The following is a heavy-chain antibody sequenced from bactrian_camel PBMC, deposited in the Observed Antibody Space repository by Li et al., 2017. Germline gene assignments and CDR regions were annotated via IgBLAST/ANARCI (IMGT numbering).Heavy chain of an antibody. CDR3: APGERTMQYGFLSCRWPH. CDR2: FEEDGSI. Sequence: HVQLVESGGGSVQSGGSLRLSCVASGYTYKPYCAGWFRQVPGKEREGVARFEEDGSIRYLESVKGRFTISQDNTENTLYLQMNSRKVDDTATYYCAPGERTMQYGFLSCRWPHWGQGTQVTVS. CDR1: GYTYKPYC. V-gene: IGHV3S9*01. J-gene: IGHJ4*01. D-gene: IGHD3*01.